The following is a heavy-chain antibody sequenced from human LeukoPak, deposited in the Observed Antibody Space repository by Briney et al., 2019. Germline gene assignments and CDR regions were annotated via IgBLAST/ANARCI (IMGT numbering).Heavy chain of an antibody. J-gene: IGHJ5*02. CDR2: INHSGST. V-gene: IGHV4-34*01. CDR1: GGSFSGYY. Sequence: PSETLSLTCAVYGGSFSGYYWSWIRQPPGKGLEWIGEINHSGSTNYNPSLKSRVTISVDTSKNQFSLKLSSVTAADTAVYYCARAGVAVAATWQAPHNWFDPWGQGTLVTVSS. D-gene: IGHD2-15*01. CDR3: ARAGVAVAATWQAPHNWFDP.